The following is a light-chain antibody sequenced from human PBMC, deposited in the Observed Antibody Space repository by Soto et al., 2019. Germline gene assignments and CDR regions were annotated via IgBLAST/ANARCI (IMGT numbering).Light chain of an antibody. CDR1: QSISSW. CDR3: QQYDVDSGT. V-gene: IGKV1-5*01. J-gene: IGKJ1*01. Sequence: DIQMTQSPSTLSASVGDRVTITCRASQSISSWLAWYQQKPGKAPKLLIYDASSLESGVPSRFSGSGSGTEFTLTISSLQPDDFATYYCQQYDVDSGTFGQGTKVEIK. CDR2: DAS.